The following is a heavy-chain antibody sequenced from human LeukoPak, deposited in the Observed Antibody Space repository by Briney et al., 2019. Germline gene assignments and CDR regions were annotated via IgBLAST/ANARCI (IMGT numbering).Heavy chain of an antibody. J-gene: IGHJ3*02. Sequence: ASVKVSCKASGYTFTGYYLHWVRQAPGPGLEWMGWINPNSGGTNFAQKFQGRVTMTRDTSISTAYMGLSRLRSDDTAVYFCARDSYSSGAFDIWGQGTMVTVSS. CDR2: INPNSGGT. V-gene: IGHV1-2*02. D-gene: IGHD6-19*01. CDR3: ARDSYSSGAFDI. CDR1: GYTFTGYY.